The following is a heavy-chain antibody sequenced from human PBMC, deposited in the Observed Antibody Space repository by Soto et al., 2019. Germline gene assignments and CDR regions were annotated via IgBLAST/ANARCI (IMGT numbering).Heavy chain of an antibody. CDR2: INPSGGST. V-gene: IGHV1-46*01. J-gene: IGHJ6*02. CDR3: ARDLDTTGTLTYYYYGMDV. D-gene: IGHD4-17*01. CDR1: GYTFTSYY. Sequence: ASVKVSCKASGYTFTSYYMHWVRQAPGQGLEWMGIINPSGGSTSYAQKFQGRVTMTRDTSTSTVYMELSSLRSEDTAVYYCARDLDTTGTLTYYYYGMDVWGQGTTVTVS.